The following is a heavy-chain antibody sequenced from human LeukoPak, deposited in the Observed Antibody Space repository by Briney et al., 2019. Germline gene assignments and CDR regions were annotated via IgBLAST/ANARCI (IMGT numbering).Heavy chain of an antibody. Sequence: SVKVSCKASGGTFSSYAISWVRQAPGQGLEWMGGIIPIFGTANYAQKFQGRVTITADESTSTAYMELSSLRSEDTAVYYCASGPILYGDYSLYYFDYWGQGTLVTVSS. J-gene: IGHJ4*02. D-gene: IGHD4-17*01. V-gene: IGHV1-69*01. CDR2: IIPIFGTA. CDR3: ASGPILYGDYSLYYFDY. CDR1: GGTFSSYA.